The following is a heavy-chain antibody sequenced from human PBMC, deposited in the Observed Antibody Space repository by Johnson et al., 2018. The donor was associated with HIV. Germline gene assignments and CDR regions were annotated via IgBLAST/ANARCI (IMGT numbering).Heavy chain of an antibody. V-gene: IGHV3-30*03. Sequence: QVQLVESGGGLVKPGGSLRLSCAASGFTFDDYGMSWVRQAPGKGLEWVAVISYDGSNKYYADSVKGRFTISRDNSKNTLYLQMNSLRAEDTAVYYCARALYYYDRGDAFDIWGQGTMVTVSS. CDR2: ISYDGSNK. J-gene: IGHJ3*02. CDR3: ARALYYYDRGDAFDI. D-gene: IGHD3-22*01. CDR1: GFTFDDYG.